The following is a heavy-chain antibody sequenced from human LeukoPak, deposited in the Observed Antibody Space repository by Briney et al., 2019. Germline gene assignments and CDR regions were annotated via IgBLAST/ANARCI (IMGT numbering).Heavy chain of an antibody. Sequence: PGGSLRLSCAASGFTFSSYAMSWVRQAPGKGLEWVSAISGSGGSTYYADSVKGRFTISRDNSKNTLYLQMNSLRAEDTAVYYCAKKHYDFWSAHLYYMDVWGKGTTVTVSS. D-gene: IGHD3-3*01. CDR1: GFTFSSYA. J-gene: IGHJ6*03. V-gene: IGHV3-23*01. CDR3: AKKHYDFWSAHLYYMDV. CDR2: ISGSGGST.